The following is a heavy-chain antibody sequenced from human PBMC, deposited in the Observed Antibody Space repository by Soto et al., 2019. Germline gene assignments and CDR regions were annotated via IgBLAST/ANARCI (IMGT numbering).Heavy chain of an antibody. V-gene: IGHV1-18*01. CDR1: GYNFNTYG. CDR2: ISGYNGYT. CDR3: ARDRDYSHTDADIDY. Sequence: QVQLMQSGAEVRRPGTSMRISCTTSGYNFNTYGIIWVRQAPGQGLEWMGWISGYNGYTKYAHNFEARVTLSTDPSTSTAFLELRNLRSGDTALYFCARDRDYSHTDADIDYWGQGTLVTVSS. J-gene: IGHJ4*02. D-gene: IGHD3-16*01.